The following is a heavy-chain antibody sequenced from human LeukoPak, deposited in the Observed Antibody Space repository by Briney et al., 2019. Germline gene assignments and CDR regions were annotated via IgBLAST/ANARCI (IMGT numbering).Heavy chain of an antibody. Sequence: SETLSLTCSVSGGSISSYYWSWIRQPPRKGLEWIGYIYYSGSTNYNPSLKSRVSISVDTSKNQVSLKLSSVTAADTAVYYCARFTDSGGYIDYWGQGTLVTVSP. CDR1: GGSISSYY. D-gene: IGHD3-22*01. CDR2: IYYSGST. V-gene: IGHV4-59*08. CDR3: ARFTDSGGYIDY. J-gene: IGHJ4*02.